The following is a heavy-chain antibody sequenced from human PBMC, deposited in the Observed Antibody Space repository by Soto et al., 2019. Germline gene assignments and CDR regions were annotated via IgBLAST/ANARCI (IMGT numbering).Heavy chain of an antibody. J-gene: IGHJ6*02. CDR1: GYTFTSYG. D-gene: IGHD3-3*01. Sequence: ASVKVSCKASGYTFTSYGISWVRQAPGQGLEWMGWISAYNGNTNYAQKLQGRVTMTTDTSTSTAYMELRSLRSDDTAVYYCARDSTYYDFWSGYYNVMSGMDVWGQGTTVTVSS. CDR2: ISAYNGNT. CDR3: ARDSTYYDFWSGYYNVMSGMDV. V-gene: IGHV1-18*01.